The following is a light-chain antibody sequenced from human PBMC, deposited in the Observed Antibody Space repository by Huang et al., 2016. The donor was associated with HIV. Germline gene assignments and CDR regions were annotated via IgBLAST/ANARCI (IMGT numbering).Light chain of an antibody. Sequence: EIVLTQSPATLSLSPGERATLSCRASQSVSSYLAWYQQKPGQAPSLLIYDASSKAAVIPARFRGSGSGTDCTLTISSLGPEDIAVYYCQHRSNWPRLTFGGGTKVEIK. CDR3: QHRSNWPRLT. V-gene: IGKV3-11*01. J-gene: IGKJ4*01. CDR2: DAS. CDR1: QSVSSY.